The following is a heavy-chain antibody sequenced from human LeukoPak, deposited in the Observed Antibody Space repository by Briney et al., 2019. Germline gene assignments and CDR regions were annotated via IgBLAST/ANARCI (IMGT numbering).Heavy chain of an antibody. CDR3: ARDPRLLWFGELLDY. V-gene: IGHV3-30*03. CDR1: GFTFSSYS. J-gene: IGHJ4*02. D-gene: IGHD3-10*01. CDR2: ISYDGSNK. Sequence: GGSLRLSCAASGFTFSSYSMNWVRQAPGKGLEWVAVISYDGSNKYYADSVKGRFTISRDNSKNTLYLQMNSLRAEDTAVYYCARDPRLLWFGELLDYWGQGTLVTVSS.